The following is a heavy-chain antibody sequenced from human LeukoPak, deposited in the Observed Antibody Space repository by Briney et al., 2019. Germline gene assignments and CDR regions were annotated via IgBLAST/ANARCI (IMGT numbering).Heavy chain of an antibody. J-gene: IGHJ4*02. V-gene: IGHV3-30*02. CDR1: GFSFSSYG. CDR2: IRHDRSDK. Sequence: GGSLRLSCKASGFSFSSYGMHWVRQAPDKGLEWLTFIRHDRSDKYYADSVKGRFTISRDNSKNTLYLQIDGLRIEDTAVYYCARLMVGQAGVGATHFDYWGQGTLVAVSS. D-gene: IGHD1-26*01. CDR3: ARLMVGQAGVGATHFDY.